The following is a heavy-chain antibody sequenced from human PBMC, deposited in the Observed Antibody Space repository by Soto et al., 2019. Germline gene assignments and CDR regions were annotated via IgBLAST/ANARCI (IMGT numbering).Heavy chain of an antibody. CDR3: ARESRTANDY. CDR1: GYVFSDYP. Sequence: ASVKVSCKASGYVFSDYPIHWVRQAPGQRLEWMGWINPGNGVTKYSQKFQDRVTLTRDTSATTAYMGVNTLRSEDTAIYYCARESRTANDYWGQGTPVTVSS. V-gene: IGHV1-3*01. CDR2: INPGNGVT. J-gene: IGHJ4*02. D-gene: IGHD5-18*01.